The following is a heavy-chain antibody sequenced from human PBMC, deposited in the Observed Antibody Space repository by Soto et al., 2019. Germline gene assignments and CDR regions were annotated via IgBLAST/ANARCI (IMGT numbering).Heavy chain of an antibody. Sequence: ASVKVSCKASGYTFTSYGISWVRQAPGQGLEWMGWISAYNGNTNYAQKLQGRVTMTTDTSTSTAYMELRSLRPDDTAVYYCVRCYDYDSSGYFLLYYFDYWGQGTLVTVSS. V-gene: IGHV1-18*01. CDR3: VRCYDYDSSGYFLLYYFDY. CDR1: GYTFTSYG. CDR2: ISAYNGNT. J-gene: IGHJ4*02. D-gene: IGHD3-22*01.